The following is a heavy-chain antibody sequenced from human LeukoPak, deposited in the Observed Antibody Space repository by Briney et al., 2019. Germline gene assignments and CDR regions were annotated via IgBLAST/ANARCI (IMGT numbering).Heavy chain of an antibody. D-gene: IGHD6-13*01. Sequence: SETLSLTCAVHGGSFSGYYWSWIRQPPGEGLEWIGEINHSGSTNYNPSLKSRVTISVDTSKNQFSLKLSSVTAADTAVYYCARGGPQQPVDYWGQGTLVTVSS. V-gene: IGHV4-34*01. CDR2: INHSGST. CDR1: GGSFSGYY. CDR3: ARGGPQQPVDY. J-gene: IGHJ4*02.